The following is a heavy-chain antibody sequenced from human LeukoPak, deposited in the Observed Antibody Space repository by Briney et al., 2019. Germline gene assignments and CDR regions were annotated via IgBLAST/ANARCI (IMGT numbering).Heavy chain of an antibody. CDR3: ARAGVVPAAIYYYMDV. CDR1: GGSISSYY. J-gene: IGHJ6*03. V-gene: IGHV4-59*01. D-gene: IGHD2-2*01. CDR2: IYYSGST. Sequence: PSETLSLTCTVSGGSISSYYWSWIRQPPGKGLESIGYIYYSGSTNYNPSLKSRVTISVDTSKNQFSLKLSSVTAADTAVYYCARAGVVPAAIYYYMDVWGKGTTVTVSS.